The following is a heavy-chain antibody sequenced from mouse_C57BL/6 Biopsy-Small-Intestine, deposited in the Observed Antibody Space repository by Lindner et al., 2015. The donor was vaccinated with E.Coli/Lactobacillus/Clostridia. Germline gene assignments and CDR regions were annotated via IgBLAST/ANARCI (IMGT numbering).Heavy chain of an antibody. V-gene: IGHV1-63*01. CDR2: IYPGGGYT. CDR3: ARGGDYFDY. CDR1: GYTFTNYW. J-gene: IGHJ2*01. Sequence: VQLQESGAELVRPGTSVKMSCKASGYTFTNYWIGWAKQRPGYGLEWIGDIYPGGGYTNYNEKFKGKATLTADKSSSTAYMQFSSLTSEDSAIYYCARGGDYFDYWGQGTTLTVSS.